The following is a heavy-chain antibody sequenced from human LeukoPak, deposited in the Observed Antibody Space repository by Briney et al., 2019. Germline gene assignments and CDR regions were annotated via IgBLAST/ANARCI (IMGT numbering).Heavy chain of an antibody. Sequence: NTSETLSLTCTVSGGSISSSSYYWGWIRQPPGKGLEWIGSIYYSGSTYYNPSLKSRVTISVDTSKNQFSLNLSSVTAADTAVYYCAREIGNGYYEYWGQGALVTVSS. CDR3: AREIGNGYYEY. J-gene: IGHJ4*02. D-gene: IGHD3-22*01. CDR2: IYYSGST. V-gene: IGHV4-39*07. CDR1: GGSISSSSYY.